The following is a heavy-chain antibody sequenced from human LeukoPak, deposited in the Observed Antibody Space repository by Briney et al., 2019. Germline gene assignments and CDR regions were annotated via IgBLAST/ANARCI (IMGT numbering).Heavy chain of an antibody. V-gene: IGHV4-31*03. D-gene: IGHD5-24*01. CDR3: ARGVRWLQLSYFDY. Sequence: SETLSLTCPVSSGSISSGVYYWSWIRQHPGKGLEWIGYIYYSGSTYYNPSLKSRVTISVGTSKNQFSLKLSSVTAADTAVYYCARGVRWLQLSYFDYWGQGTLVTVSS. J-gene: IGHJ4*02. CDR1: SGSISSGVYY. CDR2: IYYSGST.